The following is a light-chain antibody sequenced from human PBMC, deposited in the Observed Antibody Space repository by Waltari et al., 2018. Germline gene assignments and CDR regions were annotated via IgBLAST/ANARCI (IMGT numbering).Light chain of an antibody. J-gene: IGKJ1*01. CDR1: QSVGNY. CDR2: SVF. Sequence: EIVMTQSPATLSLSPGEKATLSCRASQSVGNYLAWYHQKPGQAPKLLVHSVFFRATGIPDRFSGSGSGTDFTLTINSLEPEDVGVYHCQQYNDLLPTFGQGTKVEIK. V-gene: IGKV3-11*01. CDR3: QQYNDLLPT.